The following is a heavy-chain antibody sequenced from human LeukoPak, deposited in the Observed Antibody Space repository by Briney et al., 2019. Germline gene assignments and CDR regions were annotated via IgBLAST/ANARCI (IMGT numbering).Heavy chain of an antibody. CDR1: GGSFSGYY. J-gene: IGHJ6*04. V-gene: IGHV4-34*01. CDR2: INHSGSI. CDR3: ARGRRNYYYYYGMDV. D-gene: IGHD1-1*01. Sequence: SETLSLTCAVYGGSFSGYYWSWIRQPPGKGLEWVGEINHSGSINYNPSLKSRVTISVDTSKNQFALKLSSVTAADTAVYYCARGRRNYYYYYGMDVWGKGTTVTVSS.